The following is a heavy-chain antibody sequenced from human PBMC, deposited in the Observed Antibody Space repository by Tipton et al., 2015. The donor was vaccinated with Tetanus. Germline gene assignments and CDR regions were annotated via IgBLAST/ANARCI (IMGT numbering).Heavy chain of an antibody. Sequence: SLRLSCAASGFSFSTSWMSWLRQAPGKGLEWAANIKDDGSETYYVDPVKGRFTISRDNARNSLYLQINSLRVDDTADYYCARDPERGALNYWGQGTRVTVSS. CDR1: GFSFSTSW. CDR2: IKDDGSET. J-gene: IGHJ4*02. CDR3: ARDPERGALNY. V-gene: IGHV3-7*01. D-gene: IGHD1-26*01.